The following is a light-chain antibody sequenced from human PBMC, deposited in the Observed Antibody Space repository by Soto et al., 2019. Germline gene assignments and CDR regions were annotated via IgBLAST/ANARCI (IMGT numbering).Light chain of an antibody. CDR3: QQRSNWPPWT. CDR1: QSVSSN. Sequence: EIVLTQSPATLSLSPGERATLSCRASQSVSSNLAWYQQKRGQAPRLLIYGASTRDTGIPARFSGSGSGTDFTLTISSLEPEDFAVYYCQQRSNWPPWTFGQGTKVDIK. J-gene: IGKJ1*01. CDR2: GAS. V-gene: IGKV3-11*01.